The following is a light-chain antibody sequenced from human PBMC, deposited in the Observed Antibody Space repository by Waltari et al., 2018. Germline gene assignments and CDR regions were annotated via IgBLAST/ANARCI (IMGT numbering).Light chain of an antibody. CDR3: CSFVTGDTWV. CDR1: TSDVGTYNF. V-gene: IGLV2-23*02. CDR2: EVN. Sequence: QSALTQPASVSGSPGQSITISCTGTTSDVGTYNFVSWYQQHPGKDTKLIIYEVNQRPAGVCYLFTGATSGNTAALTISGLQIEDEAYYYGCSFVTGDTWVCGGGTKVAVL. J-gene: IGLJ3*02.